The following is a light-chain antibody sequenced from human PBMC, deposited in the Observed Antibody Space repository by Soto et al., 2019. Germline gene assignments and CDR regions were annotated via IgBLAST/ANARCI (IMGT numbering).Light chain of an antibody. J-gene: IGLJ2*01. V-gene: IGLV2-14*01. CDR2: DVS. Sequence: QSALNQPASVSGSPGQSITISCTGTSSDVGGYNYVSWYQQHPGKAPKLMIYDVSNRPSGVSNRFSGSKSGNTASLTISGLQAEDEADYYCSSYTISSPHVVFGGGTKVTVL. CDR1: SSDVGGYNY. CDR3: SSYTISSPHVV.